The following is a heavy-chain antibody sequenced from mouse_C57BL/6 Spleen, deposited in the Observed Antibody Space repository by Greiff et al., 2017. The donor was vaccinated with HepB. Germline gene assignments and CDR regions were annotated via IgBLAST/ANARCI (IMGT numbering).Heavy chain of an antibody. V-gene: IGHV1-66*01. CDR3: ERGPSGYYGSSPYYFDY. Sequence: VQLQQSGPELVKPGASVKISCKASGYSFTSYYIHWVKQRPGQGLEWIGWIYPGSGNTKYNEKFKGKATLTADTSSSTAYMQLSSLTSEDSAVYYCERGPSGYYGSSPYYFDYWGQGTTLTVSS. CDR1: GYSFTSYY. CDR2: IYPGSGNT. D-gene: IGHD1-1*01. J-gene: IGHJ2*01.